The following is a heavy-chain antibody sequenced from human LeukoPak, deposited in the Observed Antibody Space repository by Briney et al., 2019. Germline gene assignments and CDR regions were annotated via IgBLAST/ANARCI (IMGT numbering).Heavy chain of an antibody. V-gene: IGHV4-30-2*01. CDR3: HSNEWELLGGDDAFDI. J-gene: IGHJ3*02. CDR2: IYHSGST. Sequence: SETLSLTCTVSGGSISSGGYYWSWIRQPPGKGLEWIGYIYHSGSTYYNPSLKSRVTISVDRSKNQFSLKLSSVTAADTAVYYCHSNEWELLGGDDAFDIWGQGTMVTVSS. D-gene: IGHD1-26*01. CDR1: GGSISSGGYY.